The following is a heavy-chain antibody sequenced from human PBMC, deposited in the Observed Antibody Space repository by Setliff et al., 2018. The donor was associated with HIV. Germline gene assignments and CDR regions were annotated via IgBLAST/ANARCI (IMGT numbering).Heavy chain of an antibody. CDR1: GGSFSKNY. J-gene: IGHJ4*02. CDR2: IKQDGSEK. V-gene: IGHV3-7*02. Sequence: PSETLSLTCAVYGGSFSKNYMSWVRQAPGKGLEWVANIKQDGSEKNYMDSVRGRFTISRDNAKNSLYLQMNSLRAEDTAVYYCARGEPTILIEPAAFFDHWGRGTLVTVSS. D-gene: IGHD2-2*01. CDR3: ARGEPTILIEPAAFFDH.